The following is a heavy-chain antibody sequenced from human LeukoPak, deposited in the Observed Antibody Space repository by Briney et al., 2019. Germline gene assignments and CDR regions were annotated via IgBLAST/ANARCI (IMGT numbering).Heavy chain of an antibody. J-gene: IGHJ6*03. CDR2: IRSKANSYAT. Sequence: PGRSLRLSCAASGFTFSSYAMHWVRQASGKGLEWVGRIRSKANSYATAYAASVKGRFTISRDDSKNTAYLQMNSLKTEDTAVYYCTSSGDLQVVVAATHGIYYMDVWGKGTTVTVSS. V-gene: IGHV3-73*01. CDR3: TSSGDLQVVVAATHGIYYMDV. CDR1: GFTFSSYA. D-gene: IGHD2-15*01.